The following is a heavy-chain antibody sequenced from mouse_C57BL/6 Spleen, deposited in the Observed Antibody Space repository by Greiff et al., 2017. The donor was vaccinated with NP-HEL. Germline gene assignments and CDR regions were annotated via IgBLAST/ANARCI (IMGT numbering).Heavy chain of an antibody. V-gene: IGHV1-53*01. Sequence: QVQLKQPGTELVKPGASVKLSCTASGYTFTSYWMHWVKQRPGQGIEWIGNINPSNGGTNYNEKFRSKATLTVDKSSGAAYMQLSSRTSEDSAVYYCVTGGVLLRSLAYWGQGTLVTVSA. D-gene: IGHD1-1*01. J-gene: IGHJ3*01. CDR2: INPSNGGT. CDR1: GYTFTSYW. CDR3: VTGGVLLRSLAY.